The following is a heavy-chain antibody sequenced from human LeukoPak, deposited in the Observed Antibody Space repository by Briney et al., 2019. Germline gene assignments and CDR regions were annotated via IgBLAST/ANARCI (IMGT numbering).Heavy chain of an antibody. CDR1: GFTFSSYW. J-gene: IGHJ4*02. CDR3: ARDINGDYSY. D-gene: IGHD4-17*01. V-gene: IGHV3-74*01. CDR2: INSDGSST. Sequence: GGSLRLSCAASGFTFSSYWMHWVRQAPGKGLMWVSRINSDGSSTTYADSVKGRFTISRDNTKNTLYLQMDSLRAEDTAVYYCARDINGDYSYWGQGTLVTVSS.